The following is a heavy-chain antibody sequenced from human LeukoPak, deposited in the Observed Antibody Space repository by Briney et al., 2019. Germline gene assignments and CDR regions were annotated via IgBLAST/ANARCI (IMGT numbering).Heavy chain of an antibody. J-gene: IGHJ3*02. V-gene: IGHV3-30*02. D-gene: IGHD3-16*02. CDR1: GFTFRSFG. CDR3: ARAQRDYDYVWGSYRPDAFDI. Sequence: GGSLRLSCAASGFTFRSFGMHWVSQAPGKGLEWVAFIQYDGANKYYADSVKGRFTVSRDNAKNSLYLQMNSLRAEDTAVYYCARAQRDYDYVWGSYRPDAFDIWGQGAMVTVSS. CDR2: IQYDGANK.